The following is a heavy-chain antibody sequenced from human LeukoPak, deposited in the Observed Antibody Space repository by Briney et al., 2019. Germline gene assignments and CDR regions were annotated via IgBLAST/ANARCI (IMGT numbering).Heavy chain of an antibody. CDR3: ARDDYYDVSVYSDDAFDI. D-gene: IGHD3-22*01. V-gene: IGHV3-30*03. CDR2: ISYDGSNK. J-gene: IGHJ3*02. Sequence: PGGSLRLSCAASGFTFSSYGMHWVRQAPGKGLEWVAVISYDGSNKYYADSVKGRFTISRDNAKNSLYLQMNSLRAEDTAVYYCARDDYYDVSVYSDDAFDIWGQGTMVTVSS. CDR1: GFTFSSYG.